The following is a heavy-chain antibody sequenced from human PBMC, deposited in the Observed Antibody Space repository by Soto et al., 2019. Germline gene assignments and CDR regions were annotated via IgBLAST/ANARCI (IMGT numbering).Heavy chain of an antibody. CDR1: GFTFSEST. Sequence: GGSLRLSCSASGFTFSESTIYWVRQVPGKGLEAIAAVSTSGRSTYYADSVKDRFRISRDNSKNTIYLQMGSLRPEDTARYYCVKQAHGLDGVAFDYWGRGTQVTVSS. CDR3: VKQAHGLDGVAFDY. J-gene: IGHJ4*01. D-gene: IGHD2-15*01. CDR2: VSTSGRST. V-gene: IGHV3-64D*06.